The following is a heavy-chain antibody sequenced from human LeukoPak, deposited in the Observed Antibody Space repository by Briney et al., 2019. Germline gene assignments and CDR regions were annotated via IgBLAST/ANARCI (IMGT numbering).Heavy chain of an antibody. CDR3: ARGRGQYYYDSSGYYRLDY. D-gene: IGHD3-22*01. Sequence: PSETLSLTCAVSGGSISSSNWWSWVRQPPGKGLEWIGEIYHSGSTNYNPSLKSRVTISVDTSKNQFSLKLSSVTAADTAVYYCARGRGQYYYDSSGYYRLDYWGQGTLVTVSS. CDR1: GGSISSSNW. CDR2: IYHSGST. J-gene: IGHJ4*02. V-gene: IGHV4-4*02.